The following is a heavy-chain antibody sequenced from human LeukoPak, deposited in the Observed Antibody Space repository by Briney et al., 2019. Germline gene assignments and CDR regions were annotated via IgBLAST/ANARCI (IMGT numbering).Heavy chain of an antibody. D-gene: IGHD5-18*01. CDR1: GGFFSGYY. V-gene: IGHV4-34*01. CDR3: ARRYSYGPHYFDY. CDR2: INQSGSN. J-gene: IGHJ4*02. Sequence: SETLSLTCAVYGGFFSGYYWSWIRQPPGKGLEWIGEINQSGSNNYNPSLKSRVTISVDTSKNQFSLKLSSVTAADTAVYYCARRYSYGPHYFDYWGQGTLVTVSS.